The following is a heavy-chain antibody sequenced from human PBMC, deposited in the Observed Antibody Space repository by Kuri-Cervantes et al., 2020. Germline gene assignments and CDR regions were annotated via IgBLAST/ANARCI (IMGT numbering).Heavy chain of an antibody. CDR3: ARVVAAAGRGALGY. CDR1: GFTFDDYA. V-gene: IGHV3-9*01. J-gene: IGHJ4*02. CDR2: INWNSGSI. Sequence: SLKISCAASGFTFDDYAMHWVRQAPGKGLEWVSGINWNSGSIDYADSVKGRFTVSRDNAKNSLYLQMNSLRAEDTAVYYCARVVAAAGRGALGYWGQGTLVTVSS. D-gene: IGHD6-13*01.